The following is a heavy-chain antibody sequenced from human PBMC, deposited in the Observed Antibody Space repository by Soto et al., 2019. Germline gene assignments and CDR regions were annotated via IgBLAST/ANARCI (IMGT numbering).Heavy chain of an antibody. CDR3: AGSPYVWGSYRSTWFDP. V-gene: IGHV4-31*03. J-gene: IGHJ5*01. CDR2: IYYIGTS. Sequence: SETLSLTCTVSGASISSGGYYWGWIRQHPGKGLEWIGFIYYIGTSYYNPSLESRITLSVDTSKNHFSLNLTSVTAADTAVYYCAGSPYVWGSYRSTWFDPWGQGTLVTVS. D-gene: IGHD3-16*02. CDR1: GASISSGGYY.